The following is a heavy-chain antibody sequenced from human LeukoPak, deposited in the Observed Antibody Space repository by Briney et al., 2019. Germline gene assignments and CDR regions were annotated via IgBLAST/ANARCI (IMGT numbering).Heavy chain of an antibody. D-gene: IGHD3-3*01. CDR3: AKITWWSGYYNDY. CDR2: ISGSGGST. CDR1: GFTFSSYA. J-gene: IGHJ4*02. V-gene: IGHV3-23*01. Sequence: GGSLRLSCAASGFTFSSYAMSWVRQAPGKGLEWVSAISGSGGSTYYADSVKGRFTISRDNSKNALYLQMNSLRAEDTAVYYCAKITWWSGYYNDYWGQGTLVTVSS.